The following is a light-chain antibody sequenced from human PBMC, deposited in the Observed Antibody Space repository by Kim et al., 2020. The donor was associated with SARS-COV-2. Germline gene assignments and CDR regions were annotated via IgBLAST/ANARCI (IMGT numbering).Light chain of an antibody. J-gene: IGKJ1*01. CDR3: QQSFNART. Sequence: SASHRDRVTICCRASENVTKYLNWYQQSPGKAPRLLIYATSTLQTGVPSRFRGSGSGIDFTLTITSLQPGDFATYYCQQSFNARTFGQGTKVDIK. V-gene: IGKV1-39*01. CDR1: ENVTKY. CDR2: ATS.